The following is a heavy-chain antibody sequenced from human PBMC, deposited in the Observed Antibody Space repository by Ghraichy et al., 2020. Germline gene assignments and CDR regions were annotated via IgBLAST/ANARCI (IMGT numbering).Heavy chain of an antibody. J-gene: IGHJ4*02. D-gene: IGHD3-22*01. CDR3: ARAVYDYDSSGYYRTYYFDY. V-gene: IGHV3-11*06. CDR1: GFTFSDYY. CDR2: ISSSSSYT. Sequence: GESLNISCAASGFTFSDYYMSWIRQAPGKGLEWVSYISSSSSYTNYADSVKGRFTISRDNAKNSLYLQMNSLRAEDTAVYYCARAVYDYDSSGYYRTYYFDYWGQGTLVTVSS.